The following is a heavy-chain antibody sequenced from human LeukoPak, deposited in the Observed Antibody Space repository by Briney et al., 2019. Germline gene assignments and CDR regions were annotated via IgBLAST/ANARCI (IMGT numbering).Heavy chain of an antibody. Sequence: ASVKVSCKASGGTFSSYAISWVRQAPGQGLEWMRGIIPIFGTANYAQKFQGRVTITADESTSTAYMELSSLRSEDTAVYYCATSPYACSSTSCYLRPYYYYYMDVWGKGTTVTVSS. CDR2: IIPIFGTA. CDR3: ATSPYACSSTSCYLRPYYYYYMDV. V-gene: IGHV1-69*13. CDR1: GGTFSSYA. J-gene: IGHJ6*03. D-gene: IGHD2-2*01.